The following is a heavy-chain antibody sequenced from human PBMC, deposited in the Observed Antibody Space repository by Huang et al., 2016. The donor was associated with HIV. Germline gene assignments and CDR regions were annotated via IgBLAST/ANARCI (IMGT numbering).Heavy chain of an antibody. CDR3: TRDLSGVRIWGFDF. V-gene: IGHV1-18*01. CDR1: GYIFNNYG. CDR2: ISVYNGNT. Sequence: QVQLVQSGAEVKKPGASVKVSCKASGYIFNNYGINLVRKAPGQGLEWVGWISVYNGNTKYVQKLQDRVTMTTDTSTNTAYMEMRSLRSDDTAIYYCTRDLSGVRIWGFDFWGQGTLITVSS. J-gene: IGHJ4*02. D-gene: IGHD7-27*01.